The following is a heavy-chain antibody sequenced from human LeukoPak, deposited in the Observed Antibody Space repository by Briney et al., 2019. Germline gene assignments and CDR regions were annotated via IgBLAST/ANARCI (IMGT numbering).Heavy chain of an antibody. CDR3: AIADTVVTPDDAFDI. Sequence: PSETLSLTCTVSGGSISSYYWGWIRQPPGKGLEWIGSIYYSGSTYYNPSLKSRVTISVDTSKNQFSLKLSSVTAADTAVYYCAIADTVVTPDDAFDIWGQGTMVTVSS. CDR1: GGSISSYY. D-gene: IGHD4-23*01. CDR2: IYYSGST. J-gene: IGHJ3*02. V-gene: IGHV4-39*01.